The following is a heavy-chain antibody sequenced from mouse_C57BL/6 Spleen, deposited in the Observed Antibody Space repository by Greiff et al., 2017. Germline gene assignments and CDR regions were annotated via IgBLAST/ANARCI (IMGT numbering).Heavy chain of an antibody. CDR2: INPGSGGT. CDR3: ARSGLLDY. D-gene: IGHD3-1*01. CDR1: GYAFTNYL. J-gene: IGHJ2*01. Sequence: VQVQQSGAELVRPGTSVKVSCKASGYAFTNYLIEWVKQRPGQGLEWIGVINPGSGGTNYNEKFKGKATLTADKSSSTAYMQLSSLTSEDSAVYFCARSGLLDYWGQGTTLTVSS. V-gene: IGHV1-54*01.